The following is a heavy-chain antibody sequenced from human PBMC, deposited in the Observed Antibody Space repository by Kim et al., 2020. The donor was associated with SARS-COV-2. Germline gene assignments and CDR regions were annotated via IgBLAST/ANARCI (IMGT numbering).Heavy chain of an antibody. CDR2: IWYDGSNK. J-gene: IGHJ6*02. CDR3: ARDCNGGGSCYYYYGMDV. CDR1: GFTFSSYG. D-gene: IGHD2-15*01. Sequence: GGSLRLSCAASGFTFSSYGMHWVRQAPGKGLEWVAVIWYDGSNKYYADSVKGRFTISRDNSKNTLYLQMNSLRAEDTAVYYCARDCNGGGSCYYYYGMDVWGQGTTVTVSS. V-gene: IGHV3-33*01.